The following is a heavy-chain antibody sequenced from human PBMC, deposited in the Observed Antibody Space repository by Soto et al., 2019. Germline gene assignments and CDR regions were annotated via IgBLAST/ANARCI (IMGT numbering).Heavy chain of an antibody. D-gene: IGHD6-19*01. J-gene: IGHJ4*01. CDR2: IKQDGSEK. V-gene: IGHV3-7*04. CDR3: ARVAYGNGWIFDY. CDR1: GFTFSSYG. Sequence: VQLVESGGGVVQPGRSLRLSCAASGFTFSSYGMHWVRQAPGKGLEWVANIKQDGSEKYYVDSVKGRFTLSRDNAKNSLQLQMNSLRAEDTAIYFCARVAYGNGWIFDYWGRGTLVTVSS.